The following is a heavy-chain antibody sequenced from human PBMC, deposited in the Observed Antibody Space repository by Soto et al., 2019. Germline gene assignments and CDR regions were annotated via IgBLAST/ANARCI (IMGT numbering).Heavy chain of an antibody. Sequence: PLCSLRLSCVVSGFTVSMYWMHWFRQVPGQSPFWVSRISDDGTTTNYADSVRGRFTISTDNSKNILYLQMNSLRAEDTALYYCAKDRYSSLLDPPYHFDYWGLGTLVTVYS. V-gene: IGHV3-74*01. CDR1: GFTVSMYW. D-gene: IGHD1-1*01. CDR3: AKDRYSSLLDPPYHFDY. J-gene: IGHJ4*02. CDR2: ISDDGTTT.